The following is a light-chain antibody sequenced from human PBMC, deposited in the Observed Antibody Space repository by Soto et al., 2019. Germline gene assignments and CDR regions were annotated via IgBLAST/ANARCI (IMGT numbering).Light chain of an antibody. CDR3: SSYTISRKGV. CDR1: RSDLGSYNY. J-gene: IGLJ3*02. V-gene: IGLV2-14*01. CDR2: EVN. Sequence: QSALTQPASVSGSPGQSITMSCTGTRSDLGSYNYVSWYQHHPGKAPKLILYEVNNRPSGVSTRFSGSKSGNTAALTISGLQAEDEADYYCSSYTISRKGVFGGGTKVTVL.